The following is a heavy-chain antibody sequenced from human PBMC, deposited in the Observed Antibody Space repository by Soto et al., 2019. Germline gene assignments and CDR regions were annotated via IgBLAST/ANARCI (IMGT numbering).Heavy chain of an antibody. J-gene: IGHJ5*02. CDR3: ARGPVTMMVAGRWFDP. D-gene: IGHD3-22*01. V-gene: IGHV4-34*01. CDR1: GGSFSGYY. CDR2: INHSGST. Sequence: SETLSLTCAVYGGSFSGYYWSWIRQPPGKGLEWIGEINHSGSTNYNPSLKSRVTISVDTSKNQFSLKLSSVTAADTAVYYCARGPVTMMVAGRWFDPWGQGTLVTVSS.